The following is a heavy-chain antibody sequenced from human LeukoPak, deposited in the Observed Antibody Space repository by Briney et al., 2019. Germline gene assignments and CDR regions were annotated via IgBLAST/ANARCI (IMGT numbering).Heavy chain of an antibody. CDR2: ISSSSSYI. J-gene: IGHJ4*02. V-gene: IGHV3-21*01. CDR1: GFTFSSYS. D-gene: IGHD1-1*01. Sequence: PGGSLRLSCAASGFTFSSYSMNWVRQAPGKGLEWVSSISSSSSYIYYADSVKGRFTISRDNAKNSLYLQMNSLRAEDTAVYYCANDLGYIQLNLGRGQGTLVTVSS. CDR3: ANDLGYIQLNLG.